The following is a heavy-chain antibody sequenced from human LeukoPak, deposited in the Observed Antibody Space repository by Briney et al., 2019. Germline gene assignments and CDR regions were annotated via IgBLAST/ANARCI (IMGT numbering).Heavy chain of an antibody. CDR3: AKELRSHTGWPFDY. Sequence: GGSLSLACAASGFTFRSYTMSWVRQAPGGGLEWVSAIDGLGYSTYYVDSVNGRFTISRDNSQNTLYLEMNSLTAEDTAVYYCAKELRSHTGWPFDYWGHGALVTVSS. CDR2: IDGLGYST. J-gene: IGHJ4*01. CDR1: GFTFRSYT. D-gene: IGHD6-19*01. V-gene: IGHV3-23*01.